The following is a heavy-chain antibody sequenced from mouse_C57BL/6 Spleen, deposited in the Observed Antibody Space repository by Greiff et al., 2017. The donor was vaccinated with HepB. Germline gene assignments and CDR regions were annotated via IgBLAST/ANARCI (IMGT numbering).Heavy chain of an antibody. D-gene: IGHD3-2*02. Sequence: EVNVVESGGGLVKPGGSLKLSCAASGFTFSDYGMHWVRQAPEKGLEWVAYISSGSSTIYYADTVKGRFTISRDNAKNTLFLQMTSLRSEDTAMYYCALDSSDAMDYWGQGTSVTVSS. CDR2: ISSGSSTI. CDR3: ALDSSDAMDY. J-gene: IGHJ4*01. V-gene: IGHV5-17*01. CDR1: GFTFSDYG.